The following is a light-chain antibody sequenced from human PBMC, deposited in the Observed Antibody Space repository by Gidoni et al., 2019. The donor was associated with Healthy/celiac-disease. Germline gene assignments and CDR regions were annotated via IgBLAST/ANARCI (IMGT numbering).Light chain of an antibody. CDR3: QQYNNWPPLT. V-gene: IGKV3-15*01. J-gene: IGKJ4*01. CDR1: QRVSSN. CDR2: GAS. Sequence: EIVMTQYPATLSVSPGERATLSCRASQRVSSNLAWYQQKPGQAPRLLIYGASTRATGIPDRFSGSGSGTEFTLTISSLQSEDFAVYHCQQYNNWPPLTVGGGTKVEIK.